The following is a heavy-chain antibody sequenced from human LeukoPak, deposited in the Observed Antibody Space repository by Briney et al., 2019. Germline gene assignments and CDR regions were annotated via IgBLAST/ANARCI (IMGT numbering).Heavy chain of an antibody. CDR3: AREEPIAVGFDY. CDR2: IYHSGST. Sequence: SGTLSLTCAVSGDSISSRTWWNWVRQPPGKGLEWIGEIYHSGSTNYSPSLKSRVTMSVDTSKNQFSLELSSLTAADTAVYYCAREEPIAVGFDYWGQGTLVTVSS. J-gene: IGHJ4*02. D-gene: IGHD6-19*01. V-gene: IGHV4-4*02. CDR1: GDSISSRTW.